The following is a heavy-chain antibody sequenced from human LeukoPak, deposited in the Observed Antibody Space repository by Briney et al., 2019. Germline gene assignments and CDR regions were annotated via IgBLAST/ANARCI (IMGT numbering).Heavy chain of an antibody. J-gene: IGHJ4*02. Sequence: ASVKVSCKASGYTFTGYYIHWVRQAPGQDLEWMGFIIPHSGGTTYEQRFQGRVTMTRDMSIGTFYMELSSLRSDDTAVYYCSTEDKYCTTPNCGAYWGQGTLVTVSS. CDR2: IIPHSGGT. CDR1: GYTFTGYY. D-gene: IGHD2-8*01. V-gene: IGHV1-2*02. CDR3: STEDKYCTTPNCGAY.